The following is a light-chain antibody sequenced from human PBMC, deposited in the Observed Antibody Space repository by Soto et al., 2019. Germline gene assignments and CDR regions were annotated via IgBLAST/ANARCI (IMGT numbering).Light chain of an antibody. CDR3: SSYTSSSIDYV. Sequence: QSALTQPASVSGSPGQSITISCTGTSSYVGGYNYVSWYQQHPGKAPKLMIYEVSNRPSGVSNRFSGSKSGNTASLTISGLQAEDEADYYCSSYTSSSIDYVFGTGTKLTVL. CDR2: EVS. CDR1: SSYVGGYNY. V-gene: IGLV2-14*01. J-gene: IGLJ1*01.